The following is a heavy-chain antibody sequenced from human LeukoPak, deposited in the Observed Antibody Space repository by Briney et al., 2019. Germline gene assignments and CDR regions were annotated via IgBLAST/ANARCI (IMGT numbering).Heavy chain of an antibody. CDR3: AKVAPPTYYYDSSGPGAFDI. J-gene: IGHJ3*02. CDR2: ISWNSGSI. D-gene: IGHD3-22*01. Sequence: GESLRLSCAASGFTFDDYAMHWVRQAPGKGLEWVSGISWNSGSIGNADSVKGRFTISRDNAKNSLYLQMNSLRTEDTALYYCAKVAPPTYYYDSSGPGAFDIWGQGTMVTVSS. V-gene: IGHV3-9*01. CDR1: GFTFDDYA.